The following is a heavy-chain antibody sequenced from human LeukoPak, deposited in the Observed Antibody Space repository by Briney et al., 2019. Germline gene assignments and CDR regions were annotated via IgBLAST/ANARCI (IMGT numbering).Heavy chain of an antibody. CDR2: IIPIFGTA. CDR3: ARSYYYDSSGYYSYYFGY. Sequence: SVTVSCKASGGTFSSYAISWVRQAPGQGLEWMGGIIPIFGTANYAQKFQGRVTITTDESTSTAYMELSSLRSEDTAVYYCARSYYYDSSGYYSYYFGYWGQGTLVTVSS. CDR1: GGTFSSYA. D-gene: IGHD3-22*01. V-gene: IGHV1-69*05. J-gene: IGHJ4*02.